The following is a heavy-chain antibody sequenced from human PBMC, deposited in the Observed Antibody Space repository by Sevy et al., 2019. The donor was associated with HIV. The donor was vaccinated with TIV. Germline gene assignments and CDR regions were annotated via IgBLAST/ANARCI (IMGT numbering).Heavy chain of an antibody. J-gene: IGHJ6*02. D-gene: IGHD2-2*02. Sequence: ASVKVSCKASGGTFSSYAISWVRQAPGQGLEWMGGIIPIFGTANYAQKFQGRVTITADESTSTAYMELSGMRSEHTAVYYCARGSKEIVPVAIGWYYYYGMDVWGQGTTVTVSS. CDR2: IIPIFGTA. CDR1: GGTFSSYA. V-gene: IGHV1-69*13. CDR3: ARGSKEIVPVAIGWYYYYGMDV.